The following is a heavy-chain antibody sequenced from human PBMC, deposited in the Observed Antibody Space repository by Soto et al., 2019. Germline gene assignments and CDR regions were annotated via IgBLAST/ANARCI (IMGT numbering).Heavy chain of an antibody. V-gene: IGHV4-61*08. CDR2: IYYSGST. Sequence: PSETLSLTCTVSGGSVSSGDYYWSWTRQPPGKGLEWIGYIYYSGSTNYNPSLKSRVSISLDTSKNQFSLRLTSVTAADTAVYYCARIPVDTYMINWFDPWGRGTLVTVSS. CDR1: GGSVSSGDYY. J-gene: IGHJ5*02. CDR3: ARIPVDTYMINWFDP. D-gene: IGHD5-18*01.